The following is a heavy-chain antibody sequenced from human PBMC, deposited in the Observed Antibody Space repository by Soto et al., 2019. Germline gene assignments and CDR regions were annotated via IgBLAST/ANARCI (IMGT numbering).Heavy chain of an antibody. CDR2: INPNRGGT. D-gene: IGHD7-27*01. CDR3: AREGQNWGTYYFDY. CDR1: GYTFTGYY. J-gene: IGHJ4*02. Sequence: ASVKVSCKASGYTFTGYYMHWVRQAPGQGLEWMGWINPNRGGTNYAQKFQGRVTMTRDTSNSTAYMELSRLRSDDTAVYYCAREGQNWGTYYFDYWGQGTLVTVSS. V-gene: IGHV1-2*02.